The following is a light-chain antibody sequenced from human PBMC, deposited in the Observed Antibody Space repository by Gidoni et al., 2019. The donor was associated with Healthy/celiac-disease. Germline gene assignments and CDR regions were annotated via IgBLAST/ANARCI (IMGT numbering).Light chain of an antibody. CDR3: QQCYSTLRT. Sequence: IRMTQPPSSLSASVGDRVPITCRASQSLSSYLNWYQQKPGKAPKLLIYAASRLQRGVQSRFSGSGSGTDFTLTISSLQPEDFATYYCQQCYSTLRTFGQGTKVEIK. J-gene: IGKJ1*01. CDR2: AAS. V-gene: IGKV1-39*01. CDR1: QSLSSY.